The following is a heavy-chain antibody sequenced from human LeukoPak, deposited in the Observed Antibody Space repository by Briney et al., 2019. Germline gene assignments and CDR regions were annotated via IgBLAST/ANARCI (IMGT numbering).Heavy chain of an antibody. Sequence: ASVKVSCKASGYTFTSYHMHWVRQAPGQGLEIMGIINPSGGSTTYAQKFQGRITMTRDTSTSTVYMELSSLRSEDTAVYYCAKLAAAGTAHYYFDYWGQGTLVTVSS. CDR2: INPSGGST. J-gene: IGHJ4*02. V-gene: IGHV1-46*01. CDR3: AKLAAAGTAHYYFDY. D-gene: IGHD6-13*01. CDR1: GYTFTSYH.